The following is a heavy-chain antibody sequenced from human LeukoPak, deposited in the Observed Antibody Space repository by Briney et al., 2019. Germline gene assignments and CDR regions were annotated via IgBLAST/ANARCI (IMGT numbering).Heavy chain of an antibody. J-gene: IGHJ4*02. CDR1: GFTFSGYA. D-gene: IGHD3-22*01. V-gene: IGHV3-23*01. CDR3: AKVPSSGYYDY. CDR2: ITASAGST. Sequence: PGGSLRLSCAASGFTFSGYAMSWVRQAPGKGLEWVSAITASAGSTFYADSVKGRFTISRDNSKNTLYLQMNSLRAEVTAVYYCAKVPSSGYYDYWGQGTLVTVSS.